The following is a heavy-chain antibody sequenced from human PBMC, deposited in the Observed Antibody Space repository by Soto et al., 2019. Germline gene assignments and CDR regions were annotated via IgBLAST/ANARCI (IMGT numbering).Heavy chain of an antibody. CDR2: ISAYNGNT. CDR1: GYTFTSYG. CDR3: ARDGKYIGDDGLDP. J-gene: IGHJ5*02. V-gene: IGHV1-18*01. Sequence: WASVKVSCKASGYTFTSYGISWVRQAPGQGLEWMGWISAYNGNTNYAQKLQGRVTMTTDTSTSTAYMELRSLRSDDTAVYYCARDGKYIGDDGLDPWGQGTLVTVSS. D-gene: IGHD1-1*01.